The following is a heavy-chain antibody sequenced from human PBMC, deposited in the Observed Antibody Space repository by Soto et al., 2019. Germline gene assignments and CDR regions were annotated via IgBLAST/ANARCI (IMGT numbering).Heavy chain of an antibody. CDR3: ARIVGATTVDY. Sequence: GGSLRLSCAASGFTLSDHYMDWVRQAPGKGLEWVGRTRNKANSYTTEYAASVKGRFTISRDDSKNSLYLQMNSLKTEDTAVYYCARIVGATTVDYWGQGTLVTVSS. CDR2: TRNKANSYTT. D-gene: IGHD1-26*01. CDR1: GFTLSDHY. J-gene: IGHJ4*02. V-gene: IGHV3-72*01.